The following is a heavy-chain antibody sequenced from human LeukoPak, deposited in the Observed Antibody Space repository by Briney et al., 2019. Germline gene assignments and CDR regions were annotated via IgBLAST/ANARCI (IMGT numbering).Heavy chain of an antibody. CDR3: ATKATPGLFYYYYYMDV. J-gene: IGHJ6*03. CDR1: GYTFTSYG. Sequence: ASVKVSCKASGYTFTSYGISWVRQAPGQGLEWMGWISAYNGNTNYAQKLQGRVTMTTDTSTSTAYMELRSLRSDDTAVYYCATKATPGLFYYYYYMDVWGKGTTVTVSS. D-gene: IGHD5-12*01. V-gene: IGHV1-18*01. CDR2: ISAYNGNT.